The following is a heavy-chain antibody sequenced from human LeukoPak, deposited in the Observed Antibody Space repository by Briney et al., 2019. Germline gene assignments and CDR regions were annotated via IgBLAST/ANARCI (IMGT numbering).Heavy chain of an antibody. J-gene: IGHJ4*01. CDR1: GGSISSYY. CDR3: AGGPGSYGRSFDY. V-gene: IGHV4-59*01. CDR2: IYYSGST. Sequence: SETLSLTCNVSGGSISSYYWSWIRQPPGKGLEWIGYIYYSGSTNYNPSLKSRVTISVDTSKNQFSLKLSSVTAADTAVYYCAGGPGSYGRSFDYWGKGTMVTVSS. D-gene: IGHD3-10*01.